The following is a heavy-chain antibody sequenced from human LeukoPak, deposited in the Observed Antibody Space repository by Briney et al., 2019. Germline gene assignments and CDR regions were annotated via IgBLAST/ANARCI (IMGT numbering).Heavy chain of an antibody. CDR3: AKDSSGPAY. CDR2: IKQDGSEK. J-gene: IGHJ4*02. CDR1: GFTFISYW. Sequence: GGALRLSCAASGFTFISYWVSWVRPAPGEGLEWVASIKQDGSEKYYVDSVKGRSTISRDNAKNSLSLQMNSLRAEDTAVYYCAKDSSGPAYWGQGTLVTVSS. D-gene: IGHD6-19*01. V-gene: IGHV3-7*01.